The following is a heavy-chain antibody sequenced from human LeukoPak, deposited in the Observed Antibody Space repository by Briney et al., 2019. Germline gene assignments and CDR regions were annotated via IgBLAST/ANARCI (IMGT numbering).Heavy chain of an antibody. CDR3: AQGSHYYGSGSHRRGHYFDY. D-gene: IGHD3-10*01. J-gene: IGHJ4*02. CDR1: GFTFSSYA. V-gene: IGHV3-30*04. CDR2: VRYDGGNK. Sequence: GRSLRLSCAASGFTFSSYAMHWVRQAPGKGLEWVAVVRYDGGNKHYADSVKGRFTISRDNSKNTLYLQMNSLRGEDTAVYYCAQGSHYYGSGSHRRGHYFDYWGQGTLVTVSS.